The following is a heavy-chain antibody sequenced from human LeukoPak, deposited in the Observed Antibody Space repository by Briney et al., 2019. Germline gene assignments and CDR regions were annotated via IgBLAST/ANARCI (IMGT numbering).Heavy chain of an antibody. CDR1: GGSISSSSYY. Sequence: KPSETLSLTCTVSGGSISSSSYYWGWIRQPPGKGLERIGSIYYSGSTYYNPSLKSRVTISVDTSKNQFSLKLSSVTAADTAVYYCARHAAVAGTVDYWGQGTLVTVSS. D-gene: IGHD6-19*01. CDR2: IYYSGST. V-gene: IGHV4-39*01. CDR3: ARHAAVAGTVDY. J-gene: IGHJ4*02.